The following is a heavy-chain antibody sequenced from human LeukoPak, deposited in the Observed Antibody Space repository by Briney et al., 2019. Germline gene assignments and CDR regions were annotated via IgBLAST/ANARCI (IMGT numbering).Heavy chain of an antibody. CDR3: ARVRGDDYVWGSYRQYYFDS. CDR2: IYYSGST. D-gene: IGHD3-16*02. CDR1: GGSISSYF. J-gene: IGHJ4*02. V-gene: IGHV4-59*01. Sequence: SETLSLTCTVSGGSISSYFWSWIRQPPGKRLEWIGYIYYSGSTNYNPSLQSRVTISVDTSKNQFSLKLSSVTAADTAVYYCARVRGDDYVWGSYRQYYFDSWGQGTLVTVSS.